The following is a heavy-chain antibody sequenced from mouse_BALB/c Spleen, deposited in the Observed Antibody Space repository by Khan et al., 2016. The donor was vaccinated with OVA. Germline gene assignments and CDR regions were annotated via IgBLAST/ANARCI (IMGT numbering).Heavy chain of an antibody. CDR1: GFSLTNYG. V-gene: IGHV2-6-1*01. D-gene: IGHD2-10*01. J-gene: IGHJ4*01. Sequence: QMQLEESGPGLVAPSQSLSITCTISGFSLTNYGVHWVRQPPGKGLEWLVVIWSDGSTSYNSALISRLIISKDNSKSQVFLKMNSLQTDDTAMYYCARQPYYHYYIMDYWGQGTSVTVSS. CDR2: IWSDGST. CDR3: ARQPYYHYYIMDY.